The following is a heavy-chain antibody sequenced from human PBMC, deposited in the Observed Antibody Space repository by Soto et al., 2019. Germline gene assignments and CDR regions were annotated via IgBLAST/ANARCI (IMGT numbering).Heavy chain of an antibody. CDR1: GLTFSSPW. CDR2: MKQDDSEM. CDR3: MRDDYYGGTARD. D-gene: IGHD4-17*01. Sequence: EVQLVESGGTLVQPGVSLRISCEASGLTFSSPWMSWVRQAPGKGLEWVANMKQDDSEMYDLESVNGRFSISRDNTKNSLDLQMNSLRVEDTAVYYCMRDDYYGGTARDWGQGTLVTVSS. J-gene: IGHJ4*02. V-gene: IGHV3-7*01.